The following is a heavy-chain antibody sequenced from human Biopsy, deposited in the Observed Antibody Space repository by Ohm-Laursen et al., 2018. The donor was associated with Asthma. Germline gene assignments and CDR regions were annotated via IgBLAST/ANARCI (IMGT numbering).Heavy chain of an antibody. CDR1: GGSISSFY. D-gene: IGHD6-19*01. Sequence: SDTLSLTCSVYGGSISSFYWSWIRQSPEKGLGWMGYVYWTGSTNYNPSLKSRITMSVDTSKNRMFLELTSVTAADTAIYYCVRAVRNEQWLAPFDYWGQGTLVTVSS. J-gene: IGHJ4*02. CDR2: VYWTGST. V-gene: IGHV4-59*07. CDR3: VRAVRNEQWLAPFDY.